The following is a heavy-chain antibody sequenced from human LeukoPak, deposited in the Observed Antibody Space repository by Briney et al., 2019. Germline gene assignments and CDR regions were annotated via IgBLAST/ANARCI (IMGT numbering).Heavy chain of an antibody. J-gene: IGHJ4*02. CDR2: ISGSGGST. CDR3: AKDVALELRGVIDY. D-gene: IGHD3-10*01. Sequence: GGSLRLSCAASGFTFSSYAMSWVRQAPGKGLEWVSAISGSGGSTYYADSVKGRFTISRDISKNTLYLQMNSLRAEDTAVYYCAKDVALELRGVIDYWGQGTLVTVSS. V-gene: IGHV3-23*01. CDR1: GFTFSSYA.